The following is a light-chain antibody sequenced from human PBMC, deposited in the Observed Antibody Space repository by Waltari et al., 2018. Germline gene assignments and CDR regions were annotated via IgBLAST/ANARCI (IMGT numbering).Light chain of an antibody. CDR1: TSKLGGYKH. CDR3: TSYSDNSASPYV. V-gene: IGLV2-14*03. Sequence: QSALTQPAYVSGSPGQSHTMSCTGTTSKLGGYKHVCWYQQHPGKAPKVVIYDVNKRPSGVPNRFSASKSGNTASLTISGLQPEDEAEYYCTSYSDNSASPYVFGTGTKVTV. J-gene: IGLJ1*01. CDR2: DVN.